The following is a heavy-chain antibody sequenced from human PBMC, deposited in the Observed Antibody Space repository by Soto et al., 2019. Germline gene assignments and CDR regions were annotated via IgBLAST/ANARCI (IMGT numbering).Heavy chain of an antibody. D-gene: IGHD2-8*01. V-gene: IGHV5-51*01. J-gene: IGHJ6*02. CDR3: ARRVLSCTNGVCYHYGMDV. CDR1: GYSFTSYW. Sequence: PGESLKISCKGSGYSFTSYWIGWVRQMPGKGLEWMGIIYPGDSDTRYSPSFQGQVTISADKSISTAYLQWSSLKASNTAMYYCARRVLSCTNGVCYHYGMDVGGQGTTVTVS. CDR2: IYPGDSDT.